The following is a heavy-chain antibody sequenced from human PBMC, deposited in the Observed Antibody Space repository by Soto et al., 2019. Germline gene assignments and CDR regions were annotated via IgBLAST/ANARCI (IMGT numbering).Heavy chain of an antibody. J-gene: IGHJ4*02. V-gene: IGHV3-33*01. CDR1: GFTFSSYG. Sequence: QVQLVESGGGVVQPGRSLRLSCAASGFTFSSYGMHWVRQAPGKGLEWVAVIWYDGSNKYYADSVKGRFTISRDNSKNTLYLQMNSLRAEDTAVYYCARSSGIAETPDSWGQGTLVTVSS. CDR2: IWYDGSNK. D-gene: IGHD6-13*01. CDR3: ARSSGIAETPDS.